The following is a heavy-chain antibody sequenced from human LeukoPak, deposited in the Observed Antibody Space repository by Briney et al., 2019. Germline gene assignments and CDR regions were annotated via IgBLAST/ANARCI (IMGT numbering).Heavy chain of an antibody. CDR3: ARGKPFDY. CDR1: GFTFSSYS. V-gene: IGHV3-21*01. Sequence: PGGSLRLSCAASGFTFSSYSMNWVRQAPGKGLEWVSSISGSSTYIYYADSVKGRFTISRDNAKNSLYLQMNSLRAEDTAVYYCARGKPFDYWGQGILVTVSS. J-gene: IGHJ4*02. CDR2: ISGSSTYI.